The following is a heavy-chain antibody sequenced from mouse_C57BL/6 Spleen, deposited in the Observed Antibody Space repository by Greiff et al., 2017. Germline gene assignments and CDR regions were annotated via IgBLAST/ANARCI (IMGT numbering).Heavy chain of an antibody. Sequence: VQLQQTGAELVKPGASVKLSCTASGFNIKDYHMHWVHQRPEQGLEWIGRIDPEDGETKSASKFPGKATITAATSSNTAYLELSSLTSEDTAVYYCARDGGTMAWFAYWGQGTLVTVSA. V-gene: IGHV14-2*01. CDR1: GFNIKDYH. CDR3: ARDGGTMAWFAY. D-gene: IGHD1-1*02. CDR2: IDPEDGET. J-gene: IGHJ3*01.